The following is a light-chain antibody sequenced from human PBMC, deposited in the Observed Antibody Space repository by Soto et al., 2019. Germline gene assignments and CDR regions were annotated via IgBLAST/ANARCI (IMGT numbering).Light chain of an antibody. CDR2: EVT. V-gene: IGLV2-8*01. CDR3: SSYAGSNNSFYVV. J-gene: IGLJ2*01. CDR1: SSDVGGYNF. Sequence: QSALTQPPSASGSPGQSVTISCTGTSSDVGGYNFVSWYQQHPGKAPKLMIYEVTRRPSGVPDRFSGSKSANTASLTVSGLQAEDEAEYYCSSYAGSNNSFYVVFGGGTKLPVL.